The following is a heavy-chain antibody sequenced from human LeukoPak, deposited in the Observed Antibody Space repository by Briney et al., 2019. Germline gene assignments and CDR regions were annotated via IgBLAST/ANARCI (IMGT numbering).Heavy chain of an antibody. V-gene: IGHV3-9*01. CDR1: GFTFDDYA. Sequence: GGSLRLSCAASGFTFDDYAMHWVRQAPGKGLEWVSGISWNSGSIGYADSVKGRFTISRDNSKNTLYLQMNSLRAEDTAVYYCARLGFGSLGYYYGMNVWGQGTTVTVSS. CDR2: ISWNSGSI. CDR3: ARLGFGSLGYYYGMNV. J-gene: IGHJ6*02. D-gene: IGHD3-10*01.